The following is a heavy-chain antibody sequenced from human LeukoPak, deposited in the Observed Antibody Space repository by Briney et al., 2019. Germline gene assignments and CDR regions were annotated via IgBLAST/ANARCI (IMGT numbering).Heavy chain of an antibody. CDR2: INRGGDTR. D-gene: IGHD3-22*01. CDR3: ARESSTSGFFD. V-gene: IGHV3-48*03. Sequence: KSGGSLRLSCVASGFTFSSYEMNWVRQAPGKGLEWVSYINRGGDTRDYADSVRGRFTISRDNAKNSLYLQMNSLRAEDAALYYCARESSTSGFFDWGQGTLVTVSS. J-gene: IGHJ4*02. CDR1: GFTFSSYE.